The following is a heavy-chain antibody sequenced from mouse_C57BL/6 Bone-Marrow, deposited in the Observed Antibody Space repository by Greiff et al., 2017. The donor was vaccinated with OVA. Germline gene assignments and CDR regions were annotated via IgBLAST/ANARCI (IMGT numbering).Heavy chain of an antibody. J-gene: IGHJ4*01. CDR3: AMIYDGYSLYAMDY. D-gene: IGHD2-3*01. Sequence: QVQLQQSGAELVMPGASVKLSCKASGYTFTSYWMHWVKQRPGQGLEWIGEIDPSDSYTNYNQKFKGKSTLTVDKSSSTAYMQLSSLTSEDSAVYYCAMIYDGYSLYAMDYWGQGTSVTVSS. CDR2: IDPSDSYT. CDR1: GYTFTSYW. V-gene: IGHV1-69*01.